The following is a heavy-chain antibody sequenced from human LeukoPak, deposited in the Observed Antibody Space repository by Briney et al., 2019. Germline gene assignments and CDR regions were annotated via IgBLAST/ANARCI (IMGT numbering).Heavy chain of an antibody. V-gene: IGHV3-48*03. J-gene: IGHJ4*02. CDR3: ARGMSYYGSGSYYNAFDY. D-gene: IGHD3-10*01. CDR2: ISTSGRTI. Sequence: GGSLRLSCAASGFTFSTYEMSWVRQAPGKGLEWVSYISTSGRTIYYADSVKGRFTISRDNAKNSLYLQMNSLRDEDTAVYYCARGMSYYGSGSYYNAFDYWGQGTLVTVSS. CDR1: GFTFSTYE.